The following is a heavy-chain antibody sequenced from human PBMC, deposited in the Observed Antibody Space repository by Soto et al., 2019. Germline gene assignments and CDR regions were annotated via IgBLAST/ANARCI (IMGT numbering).Heavy chain of an antibody. J-gene: IGHJ6*02. Sequence: PSETLSLTCTVSGGSISSYYWSWIRQPPGKGLEWIGYIYYSGSTNYNPSLKSRVTISVDTSKNQFSLKLSSVTAADTAVYYCARDVVAATPFQKSYVMDVWGQGTKVTVSS. CDR3: ARDVVAATPFQKSYVMDV. V-gene: IGHV4-59*12. CDR2: IYYSGST. D-gene: IGHD2-15*01. CDR1: GGSISSYY.